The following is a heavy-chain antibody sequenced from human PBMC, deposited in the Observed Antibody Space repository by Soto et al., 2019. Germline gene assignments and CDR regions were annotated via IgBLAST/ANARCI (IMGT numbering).Heavy chain of an antibody. CDR1: GGSISSSNW. D-gene: IGHD3-22*01. V-gene: IGHV4-4*02. CDR3: ARAGLDYYDSSGYSDAFDI. Sequence: QVHLQESGPGLVKPSGTLSLTCAVSGGSISSSNWWSWVRQPPGKGLEWIGEIYHSGSTNYNPSLKSRVTISVDKSKNQFSLKLSSVTAADTAVYYCARAGLDYYDSSGYSDAFDIWGQGTMVTVSS. CDR2: IYHSGST. J-gene: IGHJ3*02.